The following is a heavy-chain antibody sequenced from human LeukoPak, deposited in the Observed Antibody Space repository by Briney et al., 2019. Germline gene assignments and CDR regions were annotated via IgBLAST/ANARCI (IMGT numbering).Heavy chain of an antibody. CDR2: IFYSGST. Sequence: SETLSLTCTVSGGSISTSSYYWGWVRQPPGKGLEWIGNIFYSGSTYYSPSLKSRITISVDTSRNQFSLKLSSVTAADTAVYYCARATYYYDTSNFRFDPWGQGTLVTVSS. D-gene: IGHD3-22*01. V-gene: IGHV4-39*07. CDR1: GGSISTSSYY. CDR3: ARATYYYDTSNFRFDP. J-gene: IGHJ5*02.